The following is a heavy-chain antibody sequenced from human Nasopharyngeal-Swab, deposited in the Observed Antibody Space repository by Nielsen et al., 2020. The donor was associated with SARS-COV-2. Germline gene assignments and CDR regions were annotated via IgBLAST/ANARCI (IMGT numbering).Heavy chain of an antibody. CDR1: GYTFTSYG. Sequence: ASVKVSYKASGYTFTSYGISWVRQAPGQGLEWMGWISAYNGNTNYAQKLQGRVTMTTDTSTSTAYMELRSLRSDDTAVYYCARNVREITIFGVVTRDDYWGQGTLVTVSS. CDR3: ARNVREITIFGVVTRDDY. CDR2: ISAYNGNT. J-gene: IGHJ4*02. D-gene: IGHD3-3*01. V-gene: IGHV1-18*01.